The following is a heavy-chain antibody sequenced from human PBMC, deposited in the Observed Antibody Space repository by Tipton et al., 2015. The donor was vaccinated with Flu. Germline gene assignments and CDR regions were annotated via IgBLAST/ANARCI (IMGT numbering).Heavy chain of an antibody. D-gene: IGHD5-12*01. V-gene: IGHV3-48*03. J-gene: IGHJ5*02. CDR2: ISSSGSAM. Sequence: SLRLSCAASGFTFSSYEMNWVRQAPGKGLEWVSYISSSGSAMYYADSVKGRFTISRDNAKNSLYLQMNSLRAEDTAVYYCAREISGYSGYDFPWGQGTLVTISS. CDR1: GFTFSSYE. CDR3: AREISGYSGYDFP.